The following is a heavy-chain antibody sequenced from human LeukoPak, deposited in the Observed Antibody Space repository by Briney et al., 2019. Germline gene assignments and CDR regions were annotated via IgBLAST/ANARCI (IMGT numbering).Heavy chain of an antibody. CDR2: IYITGNT. CDR1: GASISSDY. J-gene: IGHJ4*02. V-gene: IGHV4-59*08. Sequence: MTSETLSLTCTVSGASISSDYWSWIRQPPGKGLEWIGYIYITGNTNYSPSLKSRVTMSLDTSKNQFPLKLSSVTATDTAVYYCARHPFFNPFDYWGLGTLVTVSS. CDR3: ARHPFFNPFDY. D-gene: IGHD1-14*01.